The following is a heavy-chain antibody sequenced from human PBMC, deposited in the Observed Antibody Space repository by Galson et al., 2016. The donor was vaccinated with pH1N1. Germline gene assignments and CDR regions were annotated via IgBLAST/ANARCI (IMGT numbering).Heavy chain of an antibody. V-gene: IGHV4-31*03. D-gene: IGHD6-6*01. J-gene: IGHJ4*02. CDR2: IYYSGNT. CDR3: ARGSSSMEGEYYFDS. CDR1: GGSINNADSY. Sequence: TLSLTCTVSGGSINNADSYWSWIRQHPGKGLEWIGYIYYSGNTYYNPSLKSRVSISIDTSTNQFSLNVNSVTAADTAVYYCARGSSSMEGEYYFDSWGQGTLVTVSS.